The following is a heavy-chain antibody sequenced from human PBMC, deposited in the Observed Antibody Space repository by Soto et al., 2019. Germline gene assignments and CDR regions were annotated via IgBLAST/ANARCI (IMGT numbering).Heavy chain of an antibody. CDR1: GFTLSTYW. V-gene: IGHV3-74*01. Sequence: EVQLVESGGGLVQPGGSLRLSCEASGFTLSTYWMHWVRHVPGKGLVWVSRINTDGSTTSYADSVKGRFSISRDNAKNMLYLQMNNLRVEDTAVYYCVRDQDTYGQAVFNFWGQGTVVTVSS. J-gene: IGHJ4*02. CDR2: INTDGSTT. CDR3: VRDQDTYGQAVFNF. D-gene: IGHD2-15*01.